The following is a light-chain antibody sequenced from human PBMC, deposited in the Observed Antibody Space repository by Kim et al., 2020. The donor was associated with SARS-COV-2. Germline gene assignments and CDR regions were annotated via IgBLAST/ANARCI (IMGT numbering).Light chain of an antibody. J-gene: IGKJ1*01. CDR2: AAS. V-gene: IGKV3-15*01. CDR3: QQYNSWPRT. Sequence: VPPGERATLSCRASQSVSSNLAWYQQKPGQAPRLLIYAASTRATGIPVRFSGSGSGTEFTLTISSLQSEDFAVYYCQQYNSWPRTFGQGTKVDIK. CDR1: QSVSSN.